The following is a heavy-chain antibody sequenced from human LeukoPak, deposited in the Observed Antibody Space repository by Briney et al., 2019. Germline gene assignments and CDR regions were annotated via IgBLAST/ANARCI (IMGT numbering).Heavy chain of an antibody. CDR1: GGTFSSYT. V-gene: IGHV1-69*06. Sequence: ASVKVSCKASGGTFSSYTITWVRQAPGQGLEWMGGLIPIFGTANYAQKFQGRLTISADKSTSTAYMELSSLRSEDTAVYYCARVQLAAGYNWFDPWGQGTLVTVSS. J-gene: IGHJ5*02. CDR2: LIPIFGTA. D-gene: IGHD6-13*01. CDR3: ARVQLAAGYNWFDP.